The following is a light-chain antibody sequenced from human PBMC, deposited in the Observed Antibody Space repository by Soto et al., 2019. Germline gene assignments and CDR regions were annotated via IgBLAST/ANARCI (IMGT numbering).Light chain of an antibody. CDR3: QQRYNWPIT. V-gene: IGKV3D-20*02. CDR1: QAVSSSS. J-gene: IGKJ5*01. Sequence: EIVLTKSPGTLSLSPGERATLSCRASQAVSSSSLAWYQQKPGQAPRLLIFGVYTRASGIPDRFSGSGSGTDFTLTISSLEPEDFSVYYCQQRYNWPITFGQGTRLAIK. CDR2: GVY.